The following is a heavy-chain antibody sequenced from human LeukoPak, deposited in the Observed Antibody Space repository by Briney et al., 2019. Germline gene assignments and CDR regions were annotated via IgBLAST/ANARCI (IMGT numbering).Heavy chain of an antibody. V-gene: IGHV4-34*01. CDR3: ARIRCGHGHHMCYNH. CDR2: VSPGGYA. D-gene: IGHD2-21*01. Sequence: SETLSLTCAVSGVSISDYYWSWIRQCPGKGLEWIGEVSPGGYANYNPSLKSRVIISEDPSESHLSLRLRSVTAADTAVYYCARIRCGHGHHMCYNHWAQGTLVTVSS. CDR1: GVSISDYY. J-gene: IGHJ5*02.